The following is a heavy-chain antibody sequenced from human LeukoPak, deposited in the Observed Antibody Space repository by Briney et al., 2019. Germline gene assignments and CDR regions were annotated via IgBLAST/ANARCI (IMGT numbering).Heavy chain of an antibody. CDR3: ATVGGDYYYGMDV. J-gene: IGHJ6*02. CDR1: GDSVSSNSVA. CDR2: TYYRSKWYN. V-gene: IGHV6-1*01. Sequence: SQTLSLTCAISGDSVSSNSVAWNWIRQSPSRGLEWLGRTYYRSKWYNEYAVSVKSRITINADTSKNQFSLQLNSVTPEDTAVYYCATVGGDYYYGMDVWGQGTTVTVSS. D-gene: IGHD3-3*01.